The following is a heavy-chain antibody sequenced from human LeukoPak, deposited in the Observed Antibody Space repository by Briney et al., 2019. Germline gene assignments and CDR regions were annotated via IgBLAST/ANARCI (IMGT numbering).Heavy chain of an antibody. Sequence: SVKVSCKASGGTFSSYAISWVRQAPGQGLEWMGRIIPIFGTANYAQKFQGRVTITTDESTSTAYMELGSLRSEDTAVYYCARERGFIAVAGAFDYWGQGTLVTVSS. V-gene: IGHV1-69*05. CDR2: IIPIFGTA. J-gene: IGHJ4*02. D-gene: IGHD6-19*01. CDR1: GGTFSSYA. CDR3: ARERGFIAVAGAFDY.